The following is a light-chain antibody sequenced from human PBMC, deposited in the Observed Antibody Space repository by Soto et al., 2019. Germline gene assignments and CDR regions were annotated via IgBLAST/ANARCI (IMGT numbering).Light chain of an antibody. CDR3: QSYDSSLSGSV. Sequence: AGFDVHWYHQLPGTAPKLIIYDNNNRPSGVPDRFSGSKSGTSASLAITGLQAEDEADFYCQSYDSSLSGSVFGGGTQLTVL. CDR2: DNN. CDR1: AGFD. V-gene: IGLV1-40*01. J-gene: IGLJ2*01.